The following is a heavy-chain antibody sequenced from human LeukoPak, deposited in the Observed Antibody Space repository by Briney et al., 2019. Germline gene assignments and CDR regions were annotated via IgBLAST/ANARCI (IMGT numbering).Heavy chain of an antibody. D-gene: IGHD6-19*01. CDR3: AKDQGSGWHDDAFDI. J-gene: IGHJ3*02. CDR2: ISYDGSNK. Sequence: GGSLRLSCAASGFTFSSYGMHWVRQAPGKGLEWVAVISYDGSNKYYADSVKGRFTISRDNSKNTLYLQMNSLRAEDTAVYYCAKDQGSGWHDDAFDIWGQGTTVTVSS. CDR1: GFTFSSYG. V-gene: IGHV3-30*18.